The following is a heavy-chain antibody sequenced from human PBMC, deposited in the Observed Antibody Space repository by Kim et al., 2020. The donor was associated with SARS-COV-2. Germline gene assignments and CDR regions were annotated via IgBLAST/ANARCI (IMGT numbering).Heavy chain of an antibody. CDR1: GFIFNNYG. J-gene: IGHJ4*02. CDR3: AKDALSGGSGSYSGY. V-gene: IGHV3-30*18. Sequence: GGSLRLSCAASGFIFNNYGMHWVRQAPGKGLEWVAVISYDGSNQYYAESVKGRFTISRDNSKNTLYLQMNSLRADDTAVYYCAKDALSGGSGSYSGYWGQGALVTVSS. D-gene: IGHD3-10*01. CDR2: ISYDGSNQ.